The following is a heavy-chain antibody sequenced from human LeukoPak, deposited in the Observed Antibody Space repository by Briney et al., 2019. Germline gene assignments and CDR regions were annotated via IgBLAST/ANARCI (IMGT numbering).Heavy chain of an antibody. CDR2: INPSGGST. V-gene: IGHV1-46*01. D-gene: IGHD3-3*01. Sequence: ASVKVSFKASGYTFTTYYMHWVRQAPGQRLEWMGIINPSGGSTSYAQKLQGRVTMTRDMSTSTVYMELSRLRSEDTAVYYCARGVGGHYDFWSGYYLDYWGQGTLVTVSS. CDR1: GYTFTTYY. J-gene: IGHJ4*02. CDR3: ARGVGGHYDFWSGYYLDY.